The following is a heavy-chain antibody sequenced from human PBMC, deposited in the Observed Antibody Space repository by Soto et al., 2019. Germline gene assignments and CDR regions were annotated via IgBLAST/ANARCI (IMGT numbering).Heavy chain of an antibody. CDR3: ARDSSGWFAFDI. D-gene: IGHD6-19*01. V-gene: IGHV3-74*01. CDR2: INSDGSST. CDR1: GFTFSSYW. J-gene: IGHJ3*02. Sequence: GGSLRLSCAASGFTFSSYWMHWVRQAPGKGLVWVSRINSDGSSTSYADSVKGRFTISRDNAKNTLYLQMNRLRAEDTAVYYCARDSSGWFAFDIWGQGTMVTVSS.